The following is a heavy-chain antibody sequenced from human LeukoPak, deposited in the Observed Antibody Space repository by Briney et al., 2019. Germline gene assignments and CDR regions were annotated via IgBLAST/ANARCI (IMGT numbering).Heavy chain of an antibody. V-gene: IGHV3-7*01. Sequence: GGSLRLSSAVSKFTFSKYWMSWVRQAPGKGLEWVANIKPDGSEKSYADSVRGRFTISRDNAKNSLYLQMNSLRAEDTAVYYCAKDFNGGNFDYWGQGTLVTVSS. D-gene: IGHD4-23*01. J-gene: IGHJ4*02. CDR2: IKPDGSEK. CDR3: AKDFNGGNFDY. CDR1: KFTFSKYW.